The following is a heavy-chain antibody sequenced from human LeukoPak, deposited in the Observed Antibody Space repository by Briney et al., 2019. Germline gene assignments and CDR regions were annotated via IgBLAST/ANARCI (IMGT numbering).Heavy chain of an antibody. V-gene: IGHV4-30-4*08. D-gene: IGHD4-17*01. CDR3: ARVLTTVTLFDY. J-gene: IGHJ4*02. CDR1: GGSISSGDYY. CDR2: IYYSGST. Sequence: SQTLSLTCTVSGGSISSGDYYWSWIRQPPGKGLEWIGYIYYSGSTYYNPSLKSRVTISVDTSKNQFSLKLSSVTAADTAVYYCARVLTTVTLFDYWGQGTLVTVSS.